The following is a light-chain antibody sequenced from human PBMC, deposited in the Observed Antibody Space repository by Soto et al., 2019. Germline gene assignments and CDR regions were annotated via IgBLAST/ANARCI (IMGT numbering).Light chain of an antibody. V-gene: IGLV4-69*01. CDR3: QTWGTGTPVV. J-gene: IGLJ2*01. Sequence: QLVLTQSPSASASLGASVKLTCTLSSGLSSYAIAWHQQQPEKGPRYLMKLNSDGSHSKGDGIPDRFSGSSSGAERYLTISSLQSDDEADYYCQTWGTGTPVVFGGGTKLTVL. CDR2: LNSDGSH. CDR1: SGLSSYA.